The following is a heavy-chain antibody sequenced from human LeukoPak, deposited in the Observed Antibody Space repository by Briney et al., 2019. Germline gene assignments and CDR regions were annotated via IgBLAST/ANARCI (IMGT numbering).Heavy chain of an antibody. J-gene: IGHJ3*02. D-gene: IGHD2-2*01. V-gene: IGHV3-21*01. CDR3: ARDRPDDIVVVPAAPDAFDI. CDR1: GFTFSSYS. Sequence: GSLRLSCAASGFTFSSYSMNWVRQAPGKGLEWVSSISSSSSYIYYADSVKGRFTISRDNAKNSLYLQMNSLRAEDTAVYYCARDRPDDIVVVPAAPDAFDIWGQGTMVTVSS. CDR2: ISSSSSYI.